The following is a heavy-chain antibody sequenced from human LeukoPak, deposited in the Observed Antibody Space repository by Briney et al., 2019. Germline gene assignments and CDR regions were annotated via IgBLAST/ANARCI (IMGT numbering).Heavy chain of an antibody. V-gene: IGHV4-4*07. D-gene: IGHD6-13*01. J-gene: IGHJ4*02. CDR1: GASIRSYY. CDR2: IVPSGIT. CDR3: AKEGAAPGPDFDY. Sequence: SETLSLTCTVSGASIRSYYWSRLRQPAGKGLEWIGRIVPSGITNYNPSLESRVTMSVDTSKNQFSLNLKSVTAADTAVYYCAKEGAAPGPDFDYWGQGILVIVSS.